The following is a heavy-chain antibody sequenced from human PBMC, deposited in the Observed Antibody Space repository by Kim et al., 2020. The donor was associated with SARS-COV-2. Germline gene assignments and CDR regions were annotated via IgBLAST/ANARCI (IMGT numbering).Heavy chain of an antibody. D-gene: IGHD6-6*01. V-gene: IGHV4-31*02. CDR3: ARADLSSSPSFDY. J-gene: IGHJ4*02. Sequence: YYNPSRKSRLTMSVDTSKNQFSLKLTSVTAADTARYYCARADLSSSPSFDYWGQGTLVTVSS.